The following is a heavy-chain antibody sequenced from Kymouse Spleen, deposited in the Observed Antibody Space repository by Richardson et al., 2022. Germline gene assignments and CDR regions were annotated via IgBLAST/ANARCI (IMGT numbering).Heavy chain of an antibody. J-gene: IGHJ5*02. Sequence: EVQLVESGGGLIQPGGSLRLSCAASGFTVSSNYMSWVRQAPGKGLEWVSVIYSGGSTYYADSVKGRFTISRDNSKNTLYLQMNSLRAEDTAVYYCAREYYGSGSYGGWFDPWGQGTLVTVSS. CDR3: AREYYGSGSYGGWFDP. D-gene: IGHD3-10*01. CDR2: IYSGGST. CDR1: GFTVSSNY. V-gene: IGHV3-53*01.